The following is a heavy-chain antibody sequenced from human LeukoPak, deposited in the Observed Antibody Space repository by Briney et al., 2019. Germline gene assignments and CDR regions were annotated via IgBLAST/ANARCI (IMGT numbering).Heavy chain of an antibody. V-gene: IGHV4-34*01. J-gene: IGHJ6*02. CDR2: INHSGST. CDR3: ARGPPVVVVAATPSCGMDV. D-gene: IGHD2-15*01. Sequence: SETPSLTCAVYGGSFSGYYWSWIRQPPGKGLEWIGEINHSGSTNYNPSLKSRVTISVDTSKNQFSLKLSSVTAADTAVYYCARGPPVVVVAATPSCGMDVWGQGTTVTVSS. CDR1: GGSFSGYY.